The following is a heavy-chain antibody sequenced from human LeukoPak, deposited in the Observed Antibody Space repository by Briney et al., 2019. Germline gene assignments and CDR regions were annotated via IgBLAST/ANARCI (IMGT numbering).Heavy chain of an antibody. CDR2: IYSGGST. Sequence: PGGSLRLSCAASGLTVSSNYMSWVRQAPGKGLEWVSVIYSGGSTYYADSVKGRSTISRDNSKNTLYLQMNSLRAEDTAVYYCARAVRDDFWSKGYFDYWGQETLVTVSS. CDR1: GLTVSSNY. V-gene: IGHV3-53*01. J-gene: IGHJ4*02. CDR3: ARAVRDDFWSKGYFDY. D-gene: IGHD3-3*01.